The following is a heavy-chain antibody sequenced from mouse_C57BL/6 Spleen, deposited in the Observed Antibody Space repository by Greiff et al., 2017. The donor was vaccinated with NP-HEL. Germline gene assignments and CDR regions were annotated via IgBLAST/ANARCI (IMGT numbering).Heavy chain of an antibody. CDR1: GYSITSGYY. J-gene: IGHJ2*01. Sequence: EVQLQESGPGLVKPSQSLSLTCSVTGYSITSGYYWNWIRQFPGNKLEWMGYISYDGSNNYNPSLKNRISITRDTSKNQFFLKLNSVTTEDTATYYCARGSNTGYFDYWGQGTTLTVSS. CDR2: ISYDGSN. CDR3: ARGSNTGYFDY. V-gene: IGHV3-6*01. D-gene: IGHD2-5*01.